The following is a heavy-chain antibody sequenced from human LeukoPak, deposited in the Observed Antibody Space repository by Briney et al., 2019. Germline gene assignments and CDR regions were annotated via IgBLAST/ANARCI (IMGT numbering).Heavy chain of an antibody. CDR1: GFTLGDYA. J-gene: IGHJ4*02. D-gene: IGHD5-18*01. CDR3: AKDLYTAMVGPNFGY. Sequence: QAGGSLRLSCAASGFTLGDYAMHWVRQAPGKGLEWVSTISWNSGTIGYADSVRGRFTISRDNAKNSLYLQMHSLRTEDTALYYCAKDLYTAMVGPNFGYWGLGTLVTVSS. V-gene: IGHV3-9*01. CDR2: ISWNSGTI.